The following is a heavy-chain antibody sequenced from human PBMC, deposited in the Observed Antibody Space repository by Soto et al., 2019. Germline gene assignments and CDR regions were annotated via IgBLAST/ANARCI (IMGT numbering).Heavy chain of an antibody. CDR3: ARDPLRYGGTLDY. D-gene: IGHD2-15*01. V-gene: IGHV3-74*01. CDR2: INSDGSST. J-gene: IGHJ4*02. CDR1: GFTFSSFW. Sequence: EVQLVESGGGLVQPGGSLRLSCTASGFTFSSFWMHWVRQAPGKGLVWVSRINSDGSSTVYADSVKGRFTISRDNAKNTLYLQMNSLRVEDTSVYYCARDPLRYGGTLDYWGQGTLVTVSS.